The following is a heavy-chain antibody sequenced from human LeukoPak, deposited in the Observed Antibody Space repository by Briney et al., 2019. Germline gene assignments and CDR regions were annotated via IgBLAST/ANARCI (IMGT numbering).Heavy chain of an antibody. V-gene: IGHV3-7*01. CDR2: IRQDGSDN. J-gene: IGHJ6*03. CDR3: ARGPRGYDILAGYYSYYYMDV. Sequence: GGSLRLSCAASGFAFSHYWMSWVRQAPGKGLEWLANIRQDGSDNYYVDSVKGRFTFSRDNARNSLYLQMNSLRAEDTAVYYCARGPRGYDILAGYYSYYYMDVWGKGTTVTVSS. D-gene: IGHD3-9*01. CDR1: GFAFSHYW.